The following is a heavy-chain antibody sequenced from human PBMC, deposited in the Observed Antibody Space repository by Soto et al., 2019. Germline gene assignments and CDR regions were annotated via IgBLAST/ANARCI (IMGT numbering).Heavy chain of an antibody. CDR1: GYTFTGYY. V-gene: IGHV1-2*04. D-gene: IGHD6-13*01. CDR3: ARGTGYSSSWTCYYGMDV. Sequence: ASVKISCKASGYTFTGYYMHWVRQAPGKGLEWMGWINPNSGGTNYALKLQGWVTMTRDTSVSTAYMELSRLRSDDTAVYYCARGTGYSSSWTCYYGMDVWGHGTQVTVSS. CDR2: INPNSGGT. J-gene: IGHJ6*02.